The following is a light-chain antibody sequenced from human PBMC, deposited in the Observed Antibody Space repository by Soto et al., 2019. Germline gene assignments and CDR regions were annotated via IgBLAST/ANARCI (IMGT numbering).Light chain of an antibody. CDR3: QQYNNWPYT. V-gene: IGKV3-15*01. CDR2: GAY. J-gene: IGKJ2*01. Sequence: EIVMTQSPATLSVSPGERATLSCRASQSVSSNLAWYQQKPGQAPRLLIYGAYTRATGIPARFSGSGSGTEFTLTISSRQSEDFAVYYCQQYNNWPYTFGQGTKLEIK. CDR1: QSVSSN.